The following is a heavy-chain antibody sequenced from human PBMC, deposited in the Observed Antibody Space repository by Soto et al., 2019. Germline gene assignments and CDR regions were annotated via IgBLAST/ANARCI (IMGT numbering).Heavy chain of an antibody. D-gene: IGHD2-15*01. V-gene: IGHV1-69*13. Sequence: SVNVSCKASAGTFSSYAISWVRQAPGQGLEWMGRIIPMFVTPNYAQKFQGRVTITADESTRTAYMEMSSLRSEDTAVYYCARTVVVAGSQYYYGMDAWGQGTTVTVSS. CDR3: ARTVVVAGSQYYYGMDA. J-gene: IGHJ6*02. CDR1: AGTFSSYA. CDR2: IIPMFVTP.